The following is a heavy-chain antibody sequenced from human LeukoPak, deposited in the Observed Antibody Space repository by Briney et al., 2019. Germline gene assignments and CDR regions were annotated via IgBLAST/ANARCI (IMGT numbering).Heavy chain of an antibody. Sequence: SVKVSCKASGGTFSSYAISWVRQAPGQGLEWMGGIIPIFGTANYAQKFQGRVTITTDESTSTAYMELSSLRSEDTAVYYCARAGDPLTIFGVVFDYWGQGTLVTVSS. CDR3: ARAGDPLTIFGVVFDY. D-gene: IGHD3-3*01. CDR2: IIPIFGTA. V-gene: IGHV1-69*05. J-gene: IGHJ4*02. CDR1: GGTFSSYA.